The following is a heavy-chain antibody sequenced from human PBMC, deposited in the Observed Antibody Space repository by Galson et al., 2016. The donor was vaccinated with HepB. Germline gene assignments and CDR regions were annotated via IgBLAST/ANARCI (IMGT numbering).Heavy chain of an antibody. D-gene: IGHD1-14*01. Sequence: SLRLSCAAPGFTFSRYDMHWVRHVTGKGLEWVSAIGTAGDTYYPGSVKGRFTISRENAKNSLYLQMNSLRDEDTAVYYCARDGGGTGGYYYYAMDVWGQGTTVTVSS. V-gene: IGHV3-13*01. CDR2: IGTAGDT. CDR1: GFTFSRYD. J-gene: IGHJ6*02. CDR3: ARDGGGTGGYYYYAMDV.